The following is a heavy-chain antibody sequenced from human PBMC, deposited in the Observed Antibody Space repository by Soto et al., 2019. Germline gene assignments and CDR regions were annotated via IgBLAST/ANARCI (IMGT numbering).Heavy chain of an antibody. Sequence: TSETLSLTCVVSGDSVTFGHHYWTWIRQPPGKGLEWIGHIFFTGATNYSPSLKSRVTMSVDTSKSQFSLNLTSVTAADSAIYYCARGRSDSAGSSLGRRMDVWGQGTRVSVSS. V-gene: IGHV4-61*01. CDR1: GDSVTFGHHY. CDR3: ARGRSDSAGSSLGRRMDV. CDR2: IFFTGAT. J-gene: IGHJ6*02. D-gene: IGHD3-10*01.